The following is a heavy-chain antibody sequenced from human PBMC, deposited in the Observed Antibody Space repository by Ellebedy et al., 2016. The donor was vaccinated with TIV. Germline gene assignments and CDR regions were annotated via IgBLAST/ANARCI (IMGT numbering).Heavy chain of an antibody. J-gene: IGHJ5*02. CDR1: GYNFTAFW. V-gene: IGHV5-10-1*01. CDR3: ARGHGSGFFNWFDP. D-gene: IGHD6-19*01. CDR2: IDPSDSYS. Sequence: GESLKISCTGSGYNFTAFWIYWVRQMPGKGLEWMGRIDPSDSYSDYSPSLRGHVSISLDKSISTAYLQWSSLKASDTAMYYCARGHGSGFFNWFDPWGQGTLVTVSS.